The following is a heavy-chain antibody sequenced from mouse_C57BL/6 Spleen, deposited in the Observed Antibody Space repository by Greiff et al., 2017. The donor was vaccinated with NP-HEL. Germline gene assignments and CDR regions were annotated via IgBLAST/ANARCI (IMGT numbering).Heavy chain of an antibody. CDR2: INPNNGGT. D-gene: IGHD2-1*01. Sequence: VQLQQSGPELVKPGASVKISCKASGYTFTDYYMNWVKQSHGKSLEWIGDINPNNGGTSYNQKFKGKATLTVDKSSSTAYMELRSLTSEDSAVYYCARRQDMGVTTYFDYWGQGTTLTVSS. CDR1: GYTFTDYY. CDR3: ARRQDMGVTTYFDY. V-gene: IGHV1-26*01. J-gene: IGHJ2*01.